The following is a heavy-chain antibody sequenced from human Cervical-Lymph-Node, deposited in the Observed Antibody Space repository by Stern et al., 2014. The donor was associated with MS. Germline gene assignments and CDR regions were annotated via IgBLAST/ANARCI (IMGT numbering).Heavy chain of an antibody. J-gene: IGHJ3*02. CDR1: GGSISSGNYY. V-gene: IGHV4-61*02. CDR2: IYSSGST. D-gene: IGHD3-9*01. Sequence: QLQLQESGPGLVKPSQTLSLTCTVSGGSISSGNYYWSWIRQPAGAGLEWIGRIYSSGSTQYNPSLKSRVTLSADTSTKQFSLMLGCVTAADTAVYYCARGSYGVLTGNGGHGFDIGGKGTMVTVSP. CDR3: ARGSYGVLTGNGGHGFDI.